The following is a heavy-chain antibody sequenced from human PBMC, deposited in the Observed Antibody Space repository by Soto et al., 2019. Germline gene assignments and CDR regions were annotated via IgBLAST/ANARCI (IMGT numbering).Heavy chain of an antibody. CDR3: AKSVYNWNDGFFDY. Sequence: QVQLVESGGGVVQPGRSLRLSCAASGFTFSSYGMHWVRQAPGKGLEWVAIISYDEINKYYADYVKGRFTISRDNSKNTLYLQMNSLRAEDTAVYYCAKSVYNWNDGFFDYWGQGTLVTVSS. J-gene: IGHJ4*02. D-gene: IGHD1-1*01. V-gene: IGHV3-30*18. CDR1: GFTFSSYG. CDR2: ISYDEINK.